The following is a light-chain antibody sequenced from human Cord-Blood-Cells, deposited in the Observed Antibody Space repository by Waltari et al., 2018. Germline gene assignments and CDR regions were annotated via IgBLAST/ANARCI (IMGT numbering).Light chain of an antibody. CDR2: GAS. CDR1: QSVSSSY. J-gene: IGKJ2*01. V-gene: IGKV3-20*01. Sequence: EIVLTQPPGTLCLSPGERATLSCRASQSVSSSYLAWYQQKPGQAPRPLIYGASSRATGIPDRFSGSGSGTDFTLTISRLEPEDFAVYYCQQYGSSLYTFGQGTKLEIK. CDR3: QQYGSSLYT.